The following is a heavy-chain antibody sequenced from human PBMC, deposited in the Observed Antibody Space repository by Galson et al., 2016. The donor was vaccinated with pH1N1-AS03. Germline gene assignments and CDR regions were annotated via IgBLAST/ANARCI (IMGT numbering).Heavy chain of an antibody. Sequence: SETLSLTCTVSGGSISSSNYYWGWIRQPPGKGLEWIGSMSYSGSTYYNPSLKRRVTISVDTSKNQFSLKLSSVTAADTAVYYCARRGLFWTPGFDPWGQGTLVTVSA. CDR2: MSYSGST. CDR1: GGSISSSNYY. V-gene: IGHV4-39*07. D-gene: IGHD3/OR15-3a*01. J-gene: IGHJ5*02. CDR3: ARRGLFWTPGFDP.